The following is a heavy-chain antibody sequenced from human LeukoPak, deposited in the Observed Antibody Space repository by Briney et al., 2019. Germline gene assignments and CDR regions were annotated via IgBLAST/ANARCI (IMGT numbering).Heavy chain of an antibody. Sequence: GGSLRLSCVASGFIFSSYSMNWVRQAPGKGLEWVSYISSSGSTIYYADSVKGRFTISRDNAKNSLYLQMNSLRAEDTAVYYCARVEVRGVYYYYYYMNVWGKGTTVTVSS. CDR2: ISSSGSTI. J-gene: IGHJ6*03. D-gene: IGHD3-10*01. V-gene: IGHV3-48*04. CDR3: ARVEVRGVYYYYYYMNV. CDR1: GFIFSSYS.